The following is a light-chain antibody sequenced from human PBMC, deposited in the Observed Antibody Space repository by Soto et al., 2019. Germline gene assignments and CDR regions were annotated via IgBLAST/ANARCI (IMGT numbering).Light chain of an antibody. CDR1: SSNIGNNY. Sequence: HSVLTQPPSVSAAPGQKVTISCSGSSSNIGNNYVSWYQQLPGTAPKLLIYDNNKRPSGIPDRFSGSKSGTSATLGITGLRTGDEADYYCGTWDSSLSAGVFGGGTKLTVL. V-gene: IGLV1-51*01. CDR3: GTWDSSLSAGV. CDR2: DNN. J-gene: IGLJ3*02.